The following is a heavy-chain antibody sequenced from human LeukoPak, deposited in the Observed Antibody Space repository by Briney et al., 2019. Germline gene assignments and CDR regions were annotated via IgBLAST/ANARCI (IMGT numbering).Heavy chain of an antibody. V-gene: IGHV3-48*03. CDR1: GFTFNNYE. Sequence: GGSLRLSCAASGFTFNNYEMNWVRQAPGKGLEWVSYISRSGSTIYYAESARRRFTISRDNAKNSLYLQMNSLRAEDTAVYYCARPKSNYYDSGSSYHSYGLDVWGQGTTVTVSS. CDR2: ISRSGSTI. J-gene: IGHJ6*02. CDR3: ARPKSNYYDSGSSYHSYGLDV. D-gene: IGHD3-22*01.